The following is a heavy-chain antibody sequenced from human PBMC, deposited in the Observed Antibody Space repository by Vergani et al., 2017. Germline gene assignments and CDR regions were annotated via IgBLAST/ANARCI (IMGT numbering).Heavy chain of an antibody. D-gene: IGHD3-10*01. CDR2: FDTVDGET. J-gene: IGHJ4*02. V-gene: IGHV1-24*01. CDR1: GYTLTELS. Sequence: QVQLVQSGAEVKKPGASVKVSCKVSGYTLTELSMHWVRQAPGKGLAWMGGFDTVDGETIYAQKFQGRVTMTEKTATDTAYMWLSSLRSEDTAVYYCATVPVTMVRGVIKKGYYFDYWGQGTLVTVSS. CDR3: ATVPVTMVRGVIKKGYYFDY.